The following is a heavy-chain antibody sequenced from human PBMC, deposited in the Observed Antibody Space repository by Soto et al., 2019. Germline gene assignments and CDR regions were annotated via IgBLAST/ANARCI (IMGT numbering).Heavy chain of an antibody. D-gene: IGHD1-26*01. CDR1: GFTFSSYA. CDR2: ISSNGGST. J-gene: IGHJ4*02. V-gene: IGHV3-64*01. Sequence: EVQLVESGGGLVQPGGSLRLSCAASGFTFSSYAMHWVRQAPGKGLEYVSAISSNGGSTYYANSVKGRFTISRDNSKNTLYLQMGSLRAEDMAVDYCARESGSYYFDYWGQGTLVTVSS. CDR3: ARESGSYYFDY.